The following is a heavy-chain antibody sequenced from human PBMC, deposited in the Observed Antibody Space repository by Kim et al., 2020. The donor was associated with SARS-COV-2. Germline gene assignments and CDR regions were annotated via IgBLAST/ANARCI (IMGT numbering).Heavy chain of an antibody. CDR1: GGSISSYY. V-gene: IGHV4-59*01. D-gene: IGHD3-22*01. J-gene: IGHJ4*02. CDR3: ARGGPSHYYYDSSGPYYFDY. CDR2: IYYSGST. Sequence: SETLSLTCTVSGGSISSYYWSWIRQPPGKGLEWIGYIYYSGSTNYNPSLKSRVTISVDTSKNQFSLKLSSVTAADTAVYYCARGGPSHYYYDSSGPYYFDYWGQGTLVTVSS.